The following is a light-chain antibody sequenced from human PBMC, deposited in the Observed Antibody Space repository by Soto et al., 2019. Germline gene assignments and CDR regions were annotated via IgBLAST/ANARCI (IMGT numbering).Light chain of an antibody. J-gene: IGLJ3*02. CDR2: EVS. Sequence: QSVLTQPASVSGSPGQSITISCTGTSSDVGGYNFFSWYQQHPGKAPKLMIYEVSNRPSGVSNRFSGSKSGNTASLTISGLQAEDEADYYCSSFTSSHTGVFGGGTKLTVL. CDR3: SSFTSSHTGV. CDR1: SSDVGGYNF. V-gene: IGLV2-14*01.